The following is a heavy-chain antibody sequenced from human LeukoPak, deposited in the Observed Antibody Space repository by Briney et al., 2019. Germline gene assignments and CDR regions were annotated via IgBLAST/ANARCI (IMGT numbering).Heavy chain of an antibody. CDR2: IYYSGST. V-gene: IGHV4-61*01. CDR3: ARAGAIFAYYYYGMDV. CDR1: GGSISSGSYY. J-gene: IGHJ6*02. Sequence: PSETLSLTCTVSGGSISSGSYYGGWIRQPPGKGLEWIGNIYYSGSTNYNPSLKSRVTISVDTSKNQFSLKLSSVTAADTAVYYCARAGAIFAYYYYGMDVWGQGTTVTVSS. D-gene: IGHD3-9*01.